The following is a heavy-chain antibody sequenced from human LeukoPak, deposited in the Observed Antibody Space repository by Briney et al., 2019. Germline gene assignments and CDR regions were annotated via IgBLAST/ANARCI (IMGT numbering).Heavy chain of an antibody. CDR1: GFTFSSYA. Sequence: GGSLRLSGAASGFTFSSYAMSWVRQAPGKGLEWVSAISGSGGSTYYADSVKGRFTISRDNSKNTLYLQMNSLRAEDTAVYYCAKGEYSSSWYGDIPTSFDYWGQGTLVTVSS. J-gene: IGHJ4*02. CDR2: ISGSGGST. CDR3: AKGEYSSSWYGDIPTSFDY. V-gene: IGHV3-23*01. D-gene: IGHD6-13*01.